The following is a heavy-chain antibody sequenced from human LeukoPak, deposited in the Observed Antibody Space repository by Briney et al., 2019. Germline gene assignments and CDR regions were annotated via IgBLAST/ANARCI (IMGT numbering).Heavy chain of an antibody. CDR2: IYYSGST. V-gene: IGHV4-39*01. Sequence: KPSETLSLTCTVSGGSISSSSYYWGWIRQPPGEGLEWIGSIYYSGSTYYNPSLKSRVTISVDTSKNQFSLKLSSVTAADTAVYYCARLSLAFGFDPWGQGTLVTVSS. CDR3: ARLSLAFGFDP. CDR1: GGSISSSSYY. J-gene: IGHJ5*02.